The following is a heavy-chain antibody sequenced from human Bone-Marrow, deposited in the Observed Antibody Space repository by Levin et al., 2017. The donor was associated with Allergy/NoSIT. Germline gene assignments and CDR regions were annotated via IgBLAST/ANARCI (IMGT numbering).Heavy chain of an antibody. CDR1: DDSISSSSYY. D-gene: IGHD6-19*01. Sequence: PSETLSLTCAVSDDSISSSSYYWGWIRQPPGKGLEWIGSMHYSGDVYYNPSLKSRLTISIDTSRNQFSLKLTSLIAADTAVYYCARRFAVAGQGHWFDPWGQGTLVTVSS. J-gene: IGHJ5*02. CDR2: MHYSGDV. CDR3: ARRFAVAGQGHWFDP. V-gene: IGHV4-39*01.